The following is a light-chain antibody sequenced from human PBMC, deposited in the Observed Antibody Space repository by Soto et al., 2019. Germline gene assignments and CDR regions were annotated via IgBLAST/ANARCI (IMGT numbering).Light chain of an antibody. CDR2: SNN. V-gene: IGLV1-44*01. J-gene: IGLJ1*01. CDR3: EAWDDSLNGPFYV. CDR1: SSNIGSNT. Sequence: QSVLTQPPSASGTPGQRVTISCSGSSSNIGSNTVNWYQQLPGTAPKLLIYSNNQRPSGVPDRFSGSKSGTSASLAISGLQSEDEADYYCEAWDDSLNGPFYVFGTGTKVTV.